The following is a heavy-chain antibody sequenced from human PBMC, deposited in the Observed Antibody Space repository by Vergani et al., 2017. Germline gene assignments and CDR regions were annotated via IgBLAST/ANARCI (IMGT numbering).Heavy chain of an antibody. D-gene: IGHD4-17*01. CDR1: GGTFSSNT. Sequence: QVQLVQSGTEIKKPGSSVKVSCKAFGGTFSSNTISWVRQAPGQGLEWMGWMNPNSGNTGYAQKFQGRVTMTRNTSISTAYMELSSLRSEDTAVYYCARVEFYGEYFDYWGQGTLVTVSS. CDR3: ARVEFYGEYFDY. J-gene: IGHJ4*02. V-gene: IGHV1-8*02. CDR2: MNPNSGNT.